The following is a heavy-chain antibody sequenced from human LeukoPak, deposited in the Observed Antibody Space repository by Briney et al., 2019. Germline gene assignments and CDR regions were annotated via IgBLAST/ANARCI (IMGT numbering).Heavy chain of an antibody. CDR1: GYTFTDYY. CDR3: ARDRDRIVWGRSRYDAFDI. CDR2: INPASGGT. J-gene: IGHJ3*02. D-gene: IGHD3-16*02. V-gene: IGHV1-2*02. Sequence: ASVKVSCKASGYTFTDYYIHWVRQVPGQGLEWMGWINPASGGTNYAQKFQGRVTMTRDTSISTAYMELSSLRSDDTAVYYCARDRDRIVWGRSRYDAFDIWSQGTMVTVSS.